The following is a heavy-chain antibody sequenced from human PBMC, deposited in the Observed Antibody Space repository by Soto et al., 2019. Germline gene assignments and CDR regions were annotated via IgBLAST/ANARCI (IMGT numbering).Heavy chain of an antibody. Sequence: SETLSLTCAVSGGSISSGNWWSWVHQPPGKGLEWIGEIYHSGSTNYNPSLKSRVIISVDKSKNQFSLKLSSVTAADTAVYYCARDWGPRSDDSSGYYSQDFDYWGQGTLVTVSS. D-gene: IGHD3-22*01. J-gene: IGHJ4*02. CDR1: GGSISSGNW. CDR2: IYHSGST. CDR3: ARDWGPRSDDSSGYYSQDFDY. V-gene: IGHV4-4*02.